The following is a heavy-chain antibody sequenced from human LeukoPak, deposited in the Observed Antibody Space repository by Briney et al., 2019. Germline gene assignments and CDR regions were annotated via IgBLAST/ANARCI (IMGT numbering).Heavy chain of an antibody. J-gene: IGHJ4*02. Sequence: GGSLRLSCAASGFTFSSYAMHWVRQAPGKGLEWVAVISYDGSNKYYADSVKGRFTISRDNSKNTLYLQMNSLRAEDTAVYYCARDLGTHSSGWYVVGYWGQGTLVTVSS. V-gene: IGHV3-30-3*01. D-gene: IGHD6-19*01. CDR1: GFTFSSYA. CDR3: ARDLGTHSSGWYVVGY. CDR2: ISYDGSNK.